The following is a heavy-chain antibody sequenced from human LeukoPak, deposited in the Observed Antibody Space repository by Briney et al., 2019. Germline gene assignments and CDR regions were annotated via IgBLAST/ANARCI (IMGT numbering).Heavy chain of an antibody. D-gene: IGHD2-15*01. J-gene: IGHJ5*02. CDR3: VRSKSGAYGWFDP. Sequence: SETLSLTCTVSGGSISSGGYYWNWIRQYSGKDLEWIGYIYYSGSTYYNPSLKSRVTISVDTSKNQFSLKVNSVTAADTAVYYCVRSKSGAYGWFDPWGQGTLVTVSS. CDR2: IYYSGST. V-gene: IGHV4-31*03. CDR1: GGSISSGGYY.